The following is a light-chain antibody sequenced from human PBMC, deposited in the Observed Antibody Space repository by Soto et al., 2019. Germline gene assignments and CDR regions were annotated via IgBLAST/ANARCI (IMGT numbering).Light chain of an antibody. CDR2: DAS. J-gene: IGKJ1*01. CDR1: QSISTW. V-gene: IGKV1-5*01. Sequence: DIQMTQSPSTLSASVGDRVTITFRASQSISTWLAWYQQKPGKAPKLLIYDASSLDSGVPSRFSGSGSGTEFTLTISSLQPDDFATYYCQQYNSFSQTFGQGTKVDI. CDR3: QQYNSFSQT.